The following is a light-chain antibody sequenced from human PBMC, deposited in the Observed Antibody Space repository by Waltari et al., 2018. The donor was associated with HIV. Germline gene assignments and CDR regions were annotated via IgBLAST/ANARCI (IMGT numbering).Light chain of an antibody. CDR1: QPVTNK. CDR3: QQSYSSPLT. J-gene: IGKJ3*01. CDR2: DAS. Sequence: DIQMTQSPSPLSASVGDSVSITCRASQPVTNKVNWYQQKPGKAPEVLIYDASTLQSGVPSRFRGGGSGTDFTLTITSLQPDDFATYFCQQSYSSPLTFGPGTKVDVK. V-gene: IGKV1-39*01.